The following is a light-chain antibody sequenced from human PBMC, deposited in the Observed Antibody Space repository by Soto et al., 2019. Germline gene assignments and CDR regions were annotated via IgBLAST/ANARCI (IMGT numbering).Light chain of an antibody. CDR3: QQYHGFPIT. CDR1: QSIISW. CDR2: KAS. Sequence: DIQMTQSPSTLSASVGDRVTITCRASQSIISWLAWYQQRPGKAPNLQIYKASSLESGVPSRFSGSGSGTEFTLTISSLQPDDSATYYCQQYHGFPITFGQGTRLEIK. V-gene: IGKV1-5*03. J-gene: IGKJ5*01.